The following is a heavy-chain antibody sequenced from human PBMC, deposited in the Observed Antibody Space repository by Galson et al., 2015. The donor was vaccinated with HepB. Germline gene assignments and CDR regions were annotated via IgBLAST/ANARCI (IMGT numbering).Heavy chain of an antibody. CDR1: GYTFSDYY. V-gene: IGHV1-69-2*01. D-gene: IGHD5-12*01. CDR2: VDPEDGET. Sequence: VKVSCKVSGYTFSDYYMHWVQQAPGKGLEWMGLVDPEDGETKYAENFQGRVTITADTSTDTAYMELSGLTSEDTAVYYCATGGRFHIWGQGTMVTVSS. CDR3: ATGGRFHI. J-gene: IGHJ3*02.